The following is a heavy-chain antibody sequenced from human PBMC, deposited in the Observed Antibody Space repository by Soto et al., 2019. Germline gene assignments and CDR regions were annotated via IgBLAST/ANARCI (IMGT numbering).Heavy chain of an antibody. Sequence: PSETLSLTCSIYSGSFSGYYWGWIRQPPGKGLAWIGEIIRGGSTNDRPSVKSRGSISIDTSKEQFSLKLAPVSAADTAVYYCARAPKVSGTSQPRPDFWGQGTLVTVSS. CDR1: SGSFSGYY. V-gene: IGHV4-34*12. J-gene: IGHJ4*02. D-gene: IGHD6-25*01. CDR2: IIRGGST. CDR3: ARAPKVSGTSQPRPDF.